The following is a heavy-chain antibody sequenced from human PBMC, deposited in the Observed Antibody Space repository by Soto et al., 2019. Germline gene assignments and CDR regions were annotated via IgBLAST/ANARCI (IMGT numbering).Heavy chain of an antibody. V-gene: IGHV2-5*01. CDR1: GFSLSTSGVG. J-gene: IGHJ3*02. Sequence: SGPTLVNPTQTLTLTCSFSGFSLSTSGVGVGWIRQSPGKALEWLALIYWSGDEHYRPSLKSRLSIIKDTSKNHVVLIMTDMDPVDTATYYCARGLATLPVFAFDIWGQGTMVTVSS. D-gene: IGHD6-6*01. CDR3: ARGLATLPVFAFDI. CDR2: IYWSGDE.